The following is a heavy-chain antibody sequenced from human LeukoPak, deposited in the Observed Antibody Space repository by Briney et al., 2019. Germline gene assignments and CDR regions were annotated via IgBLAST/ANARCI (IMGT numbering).Heavy chain of an antibody. CDR1: GFAFSRYW. D-gene: IGHD3-16*01. CDR3: ARDWGGYGPTSHDY. Sequence: GGSLRLSCAASGFAFSRYWMHWVRQDPEKGLVWVSRISSDGSEIIYADSVKGRFTISRDNAENTLYLEMNSLRVEDTAVYYCARDWGGYGPTSHDYWGQGTLVTVSS. J-gene: IGHJ4*02. V-gene: IGHV3-74*01. CDR2: ISSDGSEI.